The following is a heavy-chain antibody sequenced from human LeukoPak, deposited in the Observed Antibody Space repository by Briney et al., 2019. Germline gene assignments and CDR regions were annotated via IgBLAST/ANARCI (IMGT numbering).Heavy chain of an antibody. CDR1: GFTFSSYS. CDR2: ISSSSSTI. V-gene: IGHV3-48*02. J-gene: IGHJ4*02. Sequence: GGSLRLSCAASGFTFSSYSMNWVRQAPGKGLEWVSYISSSSSTIYYADSVKGRFTISRDNAKKSLYLQMNSLRDEDTAVYDCASLRFWGWLLNDYWGQETLVTVSS. CDR3: ASLRFWGWLLNDY. D-gene: IGHD3-3*01.